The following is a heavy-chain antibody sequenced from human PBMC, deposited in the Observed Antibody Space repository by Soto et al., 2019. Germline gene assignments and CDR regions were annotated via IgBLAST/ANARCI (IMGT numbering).Heavy chain of an antibody. CDR1: GFTFSDYG. V-gene: IGHV3-23*01. CDR3: TRRLFTDKYYCGMDV. Sequence: EVQLLESGGGLVQPGGSLRLSCAASGFTFSDYGMSWVRQAPGKGLEWVSGISGGGGTTNYADSVKGRFTISRDNSKNTMDLHMNSLRVEDTGVYDWTRRLFTDKYYCGMDVWGQGTTVTVSS. CDR2: ISGGGGTT. D-gene: IGHD2-2*01. J-gene: IGHJ6*02.